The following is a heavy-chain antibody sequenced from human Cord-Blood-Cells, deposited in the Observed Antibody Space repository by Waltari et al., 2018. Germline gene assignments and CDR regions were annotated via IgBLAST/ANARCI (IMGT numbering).Heavy chain of an antibody. J-gene: IGHJ4*02. CDR2: IYYSGST. V-gene: IGHV4-39*01. Sequence: QLQLQESGPGLVKPSETLSLTCTVSGGSIRSSSYYWGWLRQPPGKGLEWIGSIYYSGSTYYNPSLKSRVTISVDTSKNQFSLKLSSVTAADTAVYYCARPYSSSWYYFDYWGQGTLVTVSS. D-gene: IGHD6-13*01. CDR3: ARPYSSSWYYFDY. CDR1: GGSIRSSSYY.